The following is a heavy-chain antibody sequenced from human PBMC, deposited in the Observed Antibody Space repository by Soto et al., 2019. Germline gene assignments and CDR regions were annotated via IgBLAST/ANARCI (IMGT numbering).Heavy chain of an antibody. CDR3: AAETVYGDYLSGFDY. V-gene: IGHV1-58*01. CDR2: IVVGSGNT. Sequence: SVKVSCKASGFTFTSSAVQWVRQARGQRLEWIGWIVVGSGNTNYAQKFQERVTITRDMSTSTAYMELSSLRSEDTAVYYCAAETVYGDYLSGFDYWGQGTLVTVS. CDR1: GFTFTSSA. J-gene: IGHJ4*02. D-gene: IGHD4-17*01.